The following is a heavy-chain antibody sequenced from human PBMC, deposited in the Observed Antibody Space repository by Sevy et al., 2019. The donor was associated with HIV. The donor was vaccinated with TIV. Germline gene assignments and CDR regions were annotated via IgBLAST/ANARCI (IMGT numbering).Heavy chain of an antibody. CDR1: GYTFTSYG. V-gene: IGHV1-18*04. D-gene: IGHD2-15*01. CDR3: ARDGFIGIVVVVAATSRGAFDI. Sequence: ASVKVSCKASGYTFTSYGISWVRQAPGQGLEWMGWISAYNGNTNYAQKLQGRVTMTTDTSTSTAYTELRSLRSDDTAVYYCARDGFIGIVVVVAATSRGAFDIWGQGTMVTVSS. CDR2: ISAYNGNT. J-gene: IGHJ3*02.